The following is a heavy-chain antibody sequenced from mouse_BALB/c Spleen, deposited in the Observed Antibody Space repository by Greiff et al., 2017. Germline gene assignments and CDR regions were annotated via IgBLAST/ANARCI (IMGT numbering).Heavy chain of an antibody. CDR3: ARAKWGQYYFDY. CDR2: ISTYYGDA. J-gene: IGHJ2*01. D-gene: IGHD1-3*01. V-gene: IGHV1S137*01. Sequence: VQLVESGAELVRPGVSVKISCKGSGYTFTDYAMHWVKQSHAKSLEWIGVISTYYGDASYNQKFKGKATMTVDKSSSTAYMELARLTSEDSAIYYCARAKWGQYYFDYWGQGTTVTVSS. CDR1: GYTFTDYA.